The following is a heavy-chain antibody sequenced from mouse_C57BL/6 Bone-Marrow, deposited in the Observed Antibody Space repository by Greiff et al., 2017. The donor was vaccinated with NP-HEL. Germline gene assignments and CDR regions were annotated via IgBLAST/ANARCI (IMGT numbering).Heavy chain of an antibody. V-gene: IGHV1-15*01. CDR1: GYTFTDYE. CDR3: TRYGYDVPPWFAY. D-gene: IGHD2-2*01. J-gene: IGHJ3*01. CDR2: IDPETGGT. Sequence: VQLQQSGAELVRPGASVTLSCKASGYTFTDYEMHWVKQTPVHGLEWIGAIDPETGGTAYNQKFKGKAILTADKSSSTAYMELRSLTSEDSAVYYCTRYGYDVPPWFAYWGQGTLVTVSA.